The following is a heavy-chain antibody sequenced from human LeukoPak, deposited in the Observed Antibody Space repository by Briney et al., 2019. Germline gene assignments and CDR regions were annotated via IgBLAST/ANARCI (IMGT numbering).Heavy chain of an antibody. J-gene: IGHJ6*03. CDR3: GRDALVGYFSYYYMDV. Sequence: SETLSLTCTVSGGSISSHYWTWIRQSPVKGLEWFGDISNSGSTSYNPSFKSRVTISIDTSKNQFSLKLSSVTAADTAVYYCGRDALVGYFSYYYMDVWGEGTTVTVSS. CDR2: ISNSGST. CDR1: GGSISSHY. D-gene: IGHD2-15*01. V-gene: IGHV4-59*11.